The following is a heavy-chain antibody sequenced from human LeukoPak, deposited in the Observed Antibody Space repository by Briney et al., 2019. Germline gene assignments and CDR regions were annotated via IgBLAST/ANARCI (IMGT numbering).Heavy chain of an antibody. J-gene: IGHJ4*02. Sequence: PGGSLRLSCAASGFTFSSYAMTWVRRAPGKGLEWVSTISGSGGSTYYADSVKGRFTISRDNSKNTLYLQISSLRAEDTAVYYCAKIMTRTMVRGVPPSDYWGQGTLVTVSS. CDR2: ISGSGGST. CDR1: GFTFSSYA. D-gene: IGHD3-10*01. CDR3: AKIMTRTMVRGVPPSDY. V-gene: IGHV3-23*01.